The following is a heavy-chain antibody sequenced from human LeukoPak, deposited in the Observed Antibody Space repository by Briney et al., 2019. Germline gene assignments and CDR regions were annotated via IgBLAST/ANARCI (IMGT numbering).Heavy chain of an antibody. V-gene: IGHV3-7*01. D-gene: IGHD3-10*01. CDR3: ARDRCYGSGYFDY. Sequence: GGSLRLSCAASGFTFSSYWMSWVRQAPGKGLEWVANIKQDGSEKYYVDSVKGRFTISRDNAKNSLYLQMNSLRAEDTAVYYCARDRCYGSGYFDYWGQGTLVTVSS. J-gene: IGHJ4*02. CDR1: GFTFSSYW. CDR2: IKQDGSEK.